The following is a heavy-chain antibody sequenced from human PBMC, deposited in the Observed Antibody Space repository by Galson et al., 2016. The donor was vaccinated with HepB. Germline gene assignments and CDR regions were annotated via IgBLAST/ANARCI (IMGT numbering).Heavy chain of an antibody. D-gene: IGHD2-15*01. CDR1: GFTFSSYW. Sequence: SLRLSCAASGFTFSSYWMHWVRQAPGKGLVSVSRINNDGSSINSVDSVKGRFTSSRDNAKNTLFLQMKVLRAEDTAVYYCAKDLAEFCSGSSCQRGGMDVWGQGTTVTVSS. J-gene: IGHJ6*02. CDR2: INNDGSSI. V-gene: IGHV3-74*01. CDR3: AKDLAEFCSGSSCQRGGMDV.